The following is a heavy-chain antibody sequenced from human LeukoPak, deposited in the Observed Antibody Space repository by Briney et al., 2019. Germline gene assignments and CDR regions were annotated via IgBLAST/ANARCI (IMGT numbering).Heavy chain of an antibody. CDR3: ARGPPGKENAFDI. D-gene: IGHD2-2*01. Sequence: SETLSLTCAVSGYSISSGYYWGWIRQPPGKGLEWIGYIYYSGSTNYNPSLKSRVTISVDTSKNQFSLNLSSVTAADTAVYYCARGPPGKENAFDIWGQGTMVTVSS. CDR1: GYSISSGYY. J-gene: IGHJ3*02. V-gene: IGHV4-38-2*01. CDR2: IYYSGST.